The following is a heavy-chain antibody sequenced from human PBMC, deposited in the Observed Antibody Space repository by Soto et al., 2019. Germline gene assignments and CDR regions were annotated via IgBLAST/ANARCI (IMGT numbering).Heavy chain of an antibody. CDR2: IYYSGST. CDR1: GGSISSGGYY. J-gene: IGHJ2*01. D-gene: IGHD4-17*01. V-gene: IGHV4-31*03. Sequence: QVQLQESGPGLVKPSQTLSLTCTVSGGSISSGGYYWSWIRQHPGKGLEWIGYIYYSGSTYYNPSHKRRVXXSXDXSKHQFSLKLSSVTAADTAVYYGASDLYGDYWYFDLWGRGTLVTVSS. CDR3: ASDLYGDYWYFDL.